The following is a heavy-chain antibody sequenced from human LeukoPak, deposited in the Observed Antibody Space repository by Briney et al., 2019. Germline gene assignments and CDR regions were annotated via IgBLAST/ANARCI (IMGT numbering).Heavy chain of an antibody. Sequence: GASVKVSCKASGYTFTSYAMRWVRQTPGQRLEWMGWINAGNGNTKYSQKFQGRVTITRDTSASTAYMELSSLRSEDTAVYYCARVCDYYDSSGYYYCGWGAFDIWGQGTMVTVSS. CDR3: ARVCDYYDSSGYYYCGWGAFDI. CDR1: GYTFTSYA. CDR2: INAGNGNT. D-gene: IGHD3-22*01. J-gene: IGHJ3*02. V-gene: IGHV1-3*01.